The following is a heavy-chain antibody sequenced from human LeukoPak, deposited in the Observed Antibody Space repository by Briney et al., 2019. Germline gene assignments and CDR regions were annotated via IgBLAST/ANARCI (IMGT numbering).Heavy chain of an antibody. J-gene: IGHJ4*02. Sequence: GGSLRLSCAASGFTFSSYGMRWVRQAPGKGLEWVAFIRYDGSNKYYADSVKGRFTISRDNSKNTLYLQMNSLRAEGTAVYYCAKEKGITSSAVYYWGQGTLVTVSS. V-gene: IGHV3-30*02. CDR1: GFTFSSYG. CDR2: IRYDGSNK. D-gene: IGHD3-10*01. CDR3: AKEKGITSSAVYY.